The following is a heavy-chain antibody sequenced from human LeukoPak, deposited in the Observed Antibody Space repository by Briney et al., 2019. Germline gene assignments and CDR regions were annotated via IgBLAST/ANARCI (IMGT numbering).Heavy chain of an antibody. CDR1: GGSISSGSYY. CDR2: IYTSGST. Sequence: SETLSLTCTVSGGSISSGSYYWSWIRQPAGKGLEWIGRIYTSGSTNYNPSLKSRVTISVDTSKNQFSLKLSSVTAADTAVYYCARDGRWLQLGYYYYYMDVWGKGTTVTISS. J-gene: IGHJ6*03. V-gene: IGHV4-61*02. CDR3: ARDGRWLQLGYYYYYMDV. D-gene: IGHD5-24*01.